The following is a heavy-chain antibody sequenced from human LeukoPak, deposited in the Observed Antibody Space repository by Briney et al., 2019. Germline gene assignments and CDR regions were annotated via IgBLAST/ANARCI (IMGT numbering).Heavy chain of an antibody. J-gene: IGHJ5*02. CDR1: GDSVSSNSVT. Sequence: SQTLSLTCAISGDSVSSNSVTWNWIRQSPSRGLEWLGRQYYRSTWYNDYAVSVRGRITVNPDTSKNQFSLHLNSVTPEDTAVYYCARRLTQYDCFDPWGQGILVTVSS. D-gene: IGHD2-2*01. CDR2: QYYRSTWYN. V-gene: IGHV6-1*01. CDR3: ARRLTQYDCFDP.